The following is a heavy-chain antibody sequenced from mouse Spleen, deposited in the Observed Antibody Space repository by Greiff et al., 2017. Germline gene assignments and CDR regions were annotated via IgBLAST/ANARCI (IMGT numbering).Heavy chain of an antibody. J-gene: IGHJ2*01. V-gene: IGHV1-76*01. D-gene: IGHD1-2*01. CDR1: GYTFTDYY. CDR2: IYPGSGNT. Sequence: VQLQQSGAELVRPGASVKLSCKASGYTFTDYYINWVKQRPGQGLEWIARIYPGSGNTYYNEKFKSKATLTVDTSSSTAYMQLSSLTSEDSAVYYCARATTAHYFDYWGQGTTLTVSS. CDR3: ARATTAHYFDY.